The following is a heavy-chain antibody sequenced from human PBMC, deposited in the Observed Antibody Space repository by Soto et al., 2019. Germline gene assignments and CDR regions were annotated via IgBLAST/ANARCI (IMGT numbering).Heavy chain of an antibody. CDR3: ARDAVTYYYYYMDV. V-gene: IGHV3-66*01. D-gene: IGHD5-18*01. CDR2: IYTGGGT. CDR1: GFTVSSNY. Sequence: EVQLVESGGGLVQPGGSLRLSCAASGFTVSSNYMNWVRQAPGKGLEWVSVIYTGGGTYYADSVKGRFTISRDNSKNTVYLQMNSLRAEDTAVYYCARDAVTYYYYYMDVWGKGTTVTVSS. J-gene: IGHJ6*03.